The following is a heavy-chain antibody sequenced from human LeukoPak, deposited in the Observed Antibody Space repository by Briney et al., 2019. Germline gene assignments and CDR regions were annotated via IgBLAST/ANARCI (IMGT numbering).Heavy chain of an antibody. Sequence: SETLSLTCTVSGGSISSGSYYWSWIRQPAGKGLEWIGRIYTSGSTNYNPSLKSRVTISVDTSKNQFSLKLSSVTAADTAVYYCARDIMTLGYMDVWGKGTTVTVSS. CDR1: GGSISSGSYY. CDR2: IYTSGST. V-gene: IGHV4-61*02. CDR3: ARDIMTLGYMDV. J-gene: IGHJ6*03. D-gene: IGHD3-16*01.